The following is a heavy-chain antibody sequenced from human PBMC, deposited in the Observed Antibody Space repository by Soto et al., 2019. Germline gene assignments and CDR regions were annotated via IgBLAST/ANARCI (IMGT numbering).Heavy chain of an antibody. CDR1: GYTFTSYA. CDR2: INTGNANT. D-gene: IGHD5-12*01. V-gene: IGHV1-3*04. Sequence: DSVKVSCKASGYTFTSYAIHWVRQAPGQRLEWMGWINTGNANTRYSQQFQGRVTIARDSSASTVYMELSSLRSEDTALHYCARDLGRWLKLGSFAYWGQGTLVTVSS. J-gene: IGHJ4*02. CDR3: ARDLGRWLKLGSFAY.